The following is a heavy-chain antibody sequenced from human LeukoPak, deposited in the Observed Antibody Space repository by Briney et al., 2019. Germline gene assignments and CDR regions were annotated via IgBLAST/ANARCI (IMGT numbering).Heavy chain of an antibody. CDR3: ARRGSGSYFKPYYFDY. J-gene: IGHJ4*02. CDR2: IYYSGST. V-gene: IGHV4-39*01. Sequence: SETLSLTCSVSGGSISSSSYYWGWIRQPPGKGLEWIGSIYYSGSTYYNPPLKSRVTISVDTSKNQFSLKLSSVTAADTAVYYCARRGSGSYFKPYYFDYWGQGTLVTVSS. D-gene: IGHD3-10*01. CDR1: GGSISSSSYY.